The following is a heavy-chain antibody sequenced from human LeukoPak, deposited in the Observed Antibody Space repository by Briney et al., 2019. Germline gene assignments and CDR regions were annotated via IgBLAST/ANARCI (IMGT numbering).Heavy chain of an antibody. V-gene: IGHV3-30*01. CDR1: GFTFSSYA. D-gene: IGHD1-1*01. CDR3: ARDRGQLEPTPGGAFDI. Sequence: GGSLRLSCAASGFTFSSYAMHWVRQAPGKGLEWVAVISYDGSNKYYADSVKGRFTISRDNSKNTLYLQMNSLRAEDTAVYYCARDRGQLEPTPGGAFDIWGQGTMVTVSS. CDR2: ISYDGSNK. J-gene: IGHJ3*02.